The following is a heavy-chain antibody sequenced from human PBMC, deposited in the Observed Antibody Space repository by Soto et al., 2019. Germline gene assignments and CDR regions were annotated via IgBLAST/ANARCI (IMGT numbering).Heavy chain of an antibody. Sequence: GSLRLSCXASGFTFTRYSMNWVRQAPGKGLEWVSSISSTTNYIYYGDSMKGRFTISRDNAKNSLYLEMNSLRAEDTAVYYCARESEDLTSNFGYWGQGTLVTVSS. CDR3: ARESEDLTSNFGY. CDR1: GFTFTRYS. CDR2: ISSTTNYI. J-gene: IGHJ4*02. V-gene: IGHV3-21*06.